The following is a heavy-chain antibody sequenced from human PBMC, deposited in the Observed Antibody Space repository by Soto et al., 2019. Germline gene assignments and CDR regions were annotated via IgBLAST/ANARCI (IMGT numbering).Heavy chain of an antibody. J-gene: IGHJ4*02. CDR1: GFTFSSYD. D-gene: IGHD5-12*01. CDR3: AREGIDYLEGTFDY. V-gene: IGHV3-13*04. CDR2: IGTAGDT. Sequence: PGGSLRLSCAASGFTFSSYDMHWVRQATGKGLEWVSAIGTAGDTYYPGSVKGRFTISRENAKNSLYLQMNSLRAGDTAVYYCAREGIDYLEGTFDYWGQGTLVTVSS.